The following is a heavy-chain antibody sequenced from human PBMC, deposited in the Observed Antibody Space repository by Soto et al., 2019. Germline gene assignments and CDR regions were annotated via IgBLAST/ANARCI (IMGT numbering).Heavy chain of an antibody. CDR1: GFTLSSYA. J-gene: IGHJ4*02. Sequence: EVQLLESGGGLVQPGGSLRLSCAASGFTLSSYAMSWVRQAPGKGLEWVSAISGSGGSTYYADSAQGRFTISRHNSKNSLYQQMNTLRAQDTAVYYCPKGGSYYGLDNWGQGTLVTVSS. CDR2: ISGSGGST. CDR3: PKGGSYYGLDN. V-gene: IGHV3-23*01. D-gene: IGHD1-26*01.